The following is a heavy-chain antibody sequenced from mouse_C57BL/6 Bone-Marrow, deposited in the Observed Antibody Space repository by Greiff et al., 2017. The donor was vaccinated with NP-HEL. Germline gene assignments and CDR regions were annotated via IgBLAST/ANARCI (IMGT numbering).Heavy chain of an antibody. CDR3: ARDRRQLRLLYAMDY. V-gene: IGHV5-4*01. Sequence: EVHLVESGGGLVKPGGSLKLSCAASGFTFSSYAMSWVRQTPEKRLEWVATISDGGSYTYYPDNVKGRFHISRDNAKNNLYLQMSHLKSEDTAMYYCARDRRQLRLLYAMDYWGQGTSVTVSS. CDR2: ISDGGSYT. CDR1: GFTFSSYA. D-gene: IGHD3-2*02. J-gene: IGHJ4*01.